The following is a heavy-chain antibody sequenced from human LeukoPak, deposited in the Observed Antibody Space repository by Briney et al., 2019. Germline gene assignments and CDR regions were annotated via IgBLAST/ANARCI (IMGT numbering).Heavy chain of an antibody. D-gene: IGHD3-22*01. CDR2: IRGSGNTI. J-gene: IGHJ4*02. CDR3: ARVFYNDRTGFLHPIDF. CDR1: GFTFSDYY. V-gene: IGHV3-11*01. Sequence: GGSLRLSCAASGFTFSDYYMSWIRQAPGKGLEWVSYIRGSGNTIYYADSVKGRFTISRDNAKNSLYLQMNSLRAEDTAVYFCARVFYNDRTGFLHPIDFWAQSTLVTVSS.